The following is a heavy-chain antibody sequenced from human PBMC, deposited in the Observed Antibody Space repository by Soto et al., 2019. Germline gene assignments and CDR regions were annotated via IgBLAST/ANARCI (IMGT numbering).Heavy chain of an antibody. J-gene: IGHJ5*02. Sequence: SVKVSCKASGYTFTSYGIHWVRQAPGQRLEWMGWINAANGDTIYSPKFQGRVTLTRDTSASTVYMEVSSLTSEDTAMYYCARSSGGNFGIIIEGTNWFAPWGQGTLVTVSS. CDR1: GYTFTSYG. D-gene: IGHD1-26*01. CDR2: INAANGDT. CDR3: ARSSGGNFGIIIEGTNWFAP. V-gene: IGHV1-3*01.